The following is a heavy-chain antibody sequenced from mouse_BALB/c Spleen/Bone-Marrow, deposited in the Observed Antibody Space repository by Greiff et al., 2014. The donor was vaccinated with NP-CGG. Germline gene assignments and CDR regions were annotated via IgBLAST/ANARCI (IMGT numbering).Heavy chain of an antibody. V-gene: IGHV7-3*02. CDR1: GFTFTDYY. D-gene: IGHD1-1*01. J-gene: IGHJ3*01. CDR3: ARGWITTGFAY. CDR2: IRTKANGYTT. Sequence: EVQVVESGGGLVQPGGSLRLSCATSGFTFTDYYMSWVRQPPGKALEWLGFIRTKANGYTTEYSASVKGRFTISRDNSQSILYLQMNTLRAEDSATYYCARGWITTGFAYWGQGTLVTVSA.